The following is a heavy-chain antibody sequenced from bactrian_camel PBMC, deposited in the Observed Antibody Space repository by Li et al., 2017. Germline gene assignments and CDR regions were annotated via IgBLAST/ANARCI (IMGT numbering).Heavy chain of an antibody. CDR2: MDRHGDT. D-gene: IGHD2*01. V-gene: IGHV3S55*01. CDR3: AADAIYSDCSGDIRVNEYDS. Sequence: HVQLVESGGGSVQAGGSLRLSCTVSGVAFDNVCVGWTRQALGEEREGIATMDRHGDTSYADSVKGRFTISRDSAKNTLTLQMNSLQPEDTGMYYCAADAIYSDCSGDIRVNEYDSWGQGTQV. CDR1: GVAFDNVC. J-gene: IGHJ4*01.